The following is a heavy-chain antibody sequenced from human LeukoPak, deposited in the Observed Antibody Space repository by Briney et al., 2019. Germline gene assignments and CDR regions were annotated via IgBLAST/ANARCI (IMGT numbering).Heavy chain of an antibody. CDR2: INHSGST. CDR3: ARGITMVRGARYNWFDP. CDR1: GGSFSGYY. J-gene: IGHJ5*02. V-gene: IGHV4-34*01. D-gene: IGHD3-10*01. Sequence: ASETLSLTCAVYGGSFSGYYWSWIRQPPGKGLEWIGEINHSGSTNYNPSLKSRVTISVDTSKNQFSLKLSSVTAADTAVYYCARGITMVRGARYNWFDPWGQGTLVTVSS.